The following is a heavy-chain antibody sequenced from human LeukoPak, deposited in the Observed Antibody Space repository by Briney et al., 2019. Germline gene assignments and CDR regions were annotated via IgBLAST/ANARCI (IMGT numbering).Heavy chain of an antibody. V-gene: IGHV3-30-3*02. CDR1: GFTFNSYA. CDR2: ISYDRKNQ. CDR3: ASSRGLSSGWYDFDY. D-gene: IGHD6-19*01. Sequence: PGGSLRLSCAASGFTFNSYAIHWVRQAPGKGLEWVAFISYDRKNQYYIDSVKGRFSISRDNSKNTLYLQMNSLRSEDTAVYYCASSRGLSSGWYDFDYWGQGTLVTVSS. J-gene: IGHJ4*02.